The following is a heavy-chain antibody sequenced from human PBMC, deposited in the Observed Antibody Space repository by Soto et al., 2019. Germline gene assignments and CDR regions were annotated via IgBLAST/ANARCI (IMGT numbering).Heavy chain of an antibody. CDR3: STGLRWTSTDDY. D-gene: IGHD2-15*01. Sequence: EVQLVESGGGLVEPGGSLRLSCVVSGFTFSNAWMRWVRQAPGKGLEWVGRIKSKADGGTPEYAASVEGRFTISRDDSKHTLYLQLDGLKTEDTAVYYCSTGLRWTSTDDYWGQGTLVTVSS. J-gene: IGHJ4*02. V-gene: IGHV3-15*01. CDR1: GFTFSNAW. CDR2: IKSKADGGTP.